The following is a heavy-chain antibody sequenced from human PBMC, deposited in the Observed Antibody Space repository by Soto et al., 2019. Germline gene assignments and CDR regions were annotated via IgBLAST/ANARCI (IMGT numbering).Heavy chain of an antibody. CDR3: ARLTRLDSSGYTFGY. CDR2: INPSGGST. V-gene: IGHV1-46*01. D-gene: IGHD3-22*01. Sequence: ASVKVSCKASGYTFTSYYMHWVRQAPGQGLEWMGIINPSGGSTSYAQKFQGRVTMTRDTSTSTVYMELSSLRSEDTAVYYCARLTRLDSSGYTFGYWGQGTLVTVSS. J-gene: IGHJ4*02. CDR1: GYTFTSYY.